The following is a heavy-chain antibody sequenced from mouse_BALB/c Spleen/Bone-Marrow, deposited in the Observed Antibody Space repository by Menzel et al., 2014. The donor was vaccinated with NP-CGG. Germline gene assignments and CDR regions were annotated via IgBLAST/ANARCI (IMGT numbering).Heavy chain of an antibody. CDR3: ARRDGSTYYYAMDY. CDR2: IYPGDGDT. D-gene: IGHD1-1*01. Sequence: VKLMESGAELVRPGSSVKISCKASGYAFSNYWMNWVKQRPGQGLEWIGQIYPGDGDTNYNGKFKGKATLTADKSSSTAYMQLSSLTSEDSAVYFCARRDGSTYYYAMDYWGQGTSVTVYS. V-gene: IGHV1-80*01. J-gene: IGHJ4*01. CDR1: GYAFSNYW.